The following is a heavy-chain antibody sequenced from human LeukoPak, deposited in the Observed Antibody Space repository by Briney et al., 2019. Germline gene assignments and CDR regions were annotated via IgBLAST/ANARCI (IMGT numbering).Heavy chain of an antibody. J-gene: IGHJ6*03. D-gene: IGHD1-1*01. Sequence: SETLSLTCTVPGVSISSSIYYWGWIRQPPGKGLEWIGNIYYSGGTYYNPSLKSRVTISVDTSKSQFSLKLSSVTAADTAVYYCARHGVQGPGYYYYYMDVWGKGTTVTVSS. CDR1: GVSISSSIYY. CDR3: ARHGVQGPGYYYYYMDV. V-gene: IGHV4-39*01. CDR2: IYYSGGT.